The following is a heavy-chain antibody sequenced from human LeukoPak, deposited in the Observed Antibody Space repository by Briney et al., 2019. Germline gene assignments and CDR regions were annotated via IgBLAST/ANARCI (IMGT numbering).Heavy chain of an antibody. Sequence: ASVTVSYKASGGTFIIYAISWVRQAPGQGREWMGRIIPILGIAKYAQKFQGRVTITADKSTITAYMELSSLRSEDTAVYYCARVRYYGSGSYYISDYWGQGTLVTVSS. CDR2: IIPILGIA. CDR1: GGTFIIYA. CDR3: ARVRYYGSGSYYISDY. V-gene: IGHV1-69*04. D-gene: IGHD3-10*01. J-gene: IGHJ4*02.